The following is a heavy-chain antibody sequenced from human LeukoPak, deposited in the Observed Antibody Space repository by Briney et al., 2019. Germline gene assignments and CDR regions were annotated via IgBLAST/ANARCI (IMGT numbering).Heavy chain of an antibody. D-gene: IGHD4-23*01. CDR2: IWEDGSNI. Sequence: PGTSLRLSCAASGFTFSRYGMHWVRQAPGKGLEWVAVIWEDGSNIYYADSVKGRFTISRDNSKNTLYLQMNSLRAEDTAVYYCARRPGTAVTPYFDYWGQGSLVTVSS. J-gene: IGHJ4*02. CDR1: GFTFSRYG. V-gene: IGHV3-33*01. CDR3: ARRPGTAVTPYFDY.